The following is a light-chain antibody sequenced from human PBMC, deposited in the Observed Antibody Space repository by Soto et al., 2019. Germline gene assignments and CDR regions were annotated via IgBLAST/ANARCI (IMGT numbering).Light chain of an antibody. CDR3: QSYDSSLRAWV. V-gene: IGLV1-40*01. CDR2: GSY. Sequence: QSVLTQPPSVSGAPGQRVTISCTGSSSNIGAGSDVHWYQQVPGTAPKLLVYGSYNRPSGVPDRFSGSKSGTSASLAITGLQAEDEADFYCQSYDSSLRAWVFGTGTKVTVL. CDR1: SSNIGAGSD. J-gene: IGLJ1*01.